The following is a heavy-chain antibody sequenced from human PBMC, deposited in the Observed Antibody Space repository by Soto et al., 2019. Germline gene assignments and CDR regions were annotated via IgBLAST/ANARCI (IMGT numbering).Heavy chain of an antibody. D-gene: IGHD6-13*01. J-gene: IGHJ4*02. V-gene: IGHV1-3*01. CDR2: INAGNGNT. Sequence: ASVKVSCKASGYTFTSYAMHWVRQAPGQRLEWMGWINAGNGNTKYSQKFQGRVTITRDTSASTAYMELSSLRSEDTAVYYCAREYGSSWYSFDYWGQGTLVTVSS. CDR1: GYTFTSYA. CDR3: AREYGSSWYSFDY.